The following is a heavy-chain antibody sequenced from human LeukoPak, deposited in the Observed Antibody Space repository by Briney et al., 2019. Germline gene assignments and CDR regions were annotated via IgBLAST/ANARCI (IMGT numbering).Heavy chain of an antibody. J-gene: IGHJ3*02. CDR3: ARDTMIVEADAFDI. V-gene: IGHV3-74*01. CDR2: INSDGSST. D-gene: IGHD3-22*01. CDR1: GFTFSSYW. Sequence: GGSLRLSCAASGFTFSSYWMHWVRQAPGKGLVWVSRINSDGSSTNYADSVKGRFTISRDNAKNTLYLQMNSLRAEDTAVYYCARDTMIVEADAFDIWGQGTMVTVSS.